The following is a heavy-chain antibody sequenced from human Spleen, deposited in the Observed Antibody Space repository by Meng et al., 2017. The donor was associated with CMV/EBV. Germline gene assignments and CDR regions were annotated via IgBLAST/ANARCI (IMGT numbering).Heavy chain of an antibody. Sequence: ASVKVSCKASGYTFIHYYIHWVRQAPSQGLEWMGIIYPSGGTTIYAQKFQGRVTMTRDTSTSTVYMELSSLTSADTAVYYCAGDPRNYGDLDFWGQGTLVTVSS. J-gene: IGHJ4*02. V-gene: IGHV1-46*01. CDR1: GYTFIHYY. CDR2: IYPSGGTT. CDR3: AGDPRNYGDLDF. D-gene: IGHD1-7*01.